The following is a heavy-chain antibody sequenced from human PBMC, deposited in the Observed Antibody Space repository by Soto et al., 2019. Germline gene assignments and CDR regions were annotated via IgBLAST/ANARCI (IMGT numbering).Heavy chain of an antibody. D-gene: IGHD3-16*02. J-gene: IGHJ4*02. Sequence: SETLSLTCVVSSGSINSIKWWSWVRQPPGKRLEWIGEIFHSGSTNYNPSLKSRVTFSVDKSKNQFSLKLNSLTAADTAVYYCAKDRRSGRYYDYIWGSYRVSGSFDYWGQGTLVTVSS. CDR3: AKDRRSGRYYDYIWGSYRVSGSFDY. CDR1: SGSINSIKW. CDR2: IFHSGST. V-gene: IGHV4-4*02.